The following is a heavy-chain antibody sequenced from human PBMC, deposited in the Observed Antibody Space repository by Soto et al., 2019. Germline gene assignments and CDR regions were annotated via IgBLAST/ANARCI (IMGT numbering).Heavy chain of an antibody. CDR2: INHSGST. D-gene: IGHD3-10*01. J-gene: IGHJ6*02. CDR3: ARAMVRGARVLVYYYGMDV. V-gene: IGHV4-34*01. Sequence: PSETLSLTCAVYGGSFSGYYWSWIRQPPGKGLEWIGEINHSGSTNYNPSLKSRVTISVDTSKNQFSLKLSSVTAADTAVYYCARAMVRGARVLVYYYGMDVWGQGTTVTVSS. CDR1: GGSFSGYY.